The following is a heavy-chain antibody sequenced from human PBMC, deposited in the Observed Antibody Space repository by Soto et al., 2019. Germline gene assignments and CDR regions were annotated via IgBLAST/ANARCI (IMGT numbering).Heavy chain of an antibody. D-gene: IGHD3-10*01. Sequence: QLQLQESGSGLVKPSQTLSLTCAVSGGSISGGGYSWSWIRQPPGKGLEWIGYIYHSGSTYYNPSLKRRDTRSVDRSKNQFSLKLSSVTAADTAVYYCARAIGWFGELLGGYYFDYWGQGTLVTVSS. V-gene: IGHV4-30-2*01. CDR1: GGSISGGGYS. CDR2: IYHSGST. CDR3: ARAIGWFGELLGGYYFDY. J-gene: IGHJ4*02.